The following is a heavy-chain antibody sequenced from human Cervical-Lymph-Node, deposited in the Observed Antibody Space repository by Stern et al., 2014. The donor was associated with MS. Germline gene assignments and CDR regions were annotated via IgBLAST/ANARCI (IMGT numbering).Heavy chain of an antibody. CDR1: GYTFNYY. CDR3: AKDYSTSSSNWFDP. V-gene: IGHV1-2*02. J-gene: IGHJ5*02. Sequence: QVQLMQSGAEVKKPGASVKVSCKASGYTFNYYMHWVRQAPGQGPEWMGRINPISGVTDYARKFQGRVTMTRDTSISTAYMELSRLRSDDTAVYYCAKDYSTSSSNWFDPWGQGTLVTVSS. CDR2: INPISGVT. D-gene: IGHD6-6*01.